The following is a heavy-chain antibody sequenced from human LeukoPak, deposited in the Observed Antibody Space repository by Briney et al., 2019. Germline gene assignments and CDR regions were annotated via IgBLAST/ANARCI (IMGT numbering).Heavy chain of an antibody. J-gene: IGHJ4*02. CDR2: IYYSGST. Sequence: PSETLSLTCTVSGGSTSSYYWSWIRPPPGKGLEWIGYIYYSGSTNYNPSLKSRVTISVDTSKNQFSLKLSSVTAADTAVYYCARGDRGELFFDYWGQGTLVTVSS. CDR1: GGSTSSYY. V-gene: IGHV4-59*01. D-gene: IGHD1-7*01. CDR3: ARGDRGELFFDY.